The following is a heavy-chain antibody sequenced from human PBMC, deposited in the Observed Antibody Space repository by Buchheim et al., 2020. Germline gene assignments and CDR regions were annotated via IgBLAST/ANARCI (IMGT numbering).Heavy chain of an antibody. CDR2: VYHSGFT. CDR3: ARFKWYFDI. J-gene: IGHJ2*01. Sequence: QLQLQESGPGLVKPSETLSLTCPVSGGSISGSSYYWAWVRQSPGKGLEWIGSVYHSGFTYYHPSLKSRVTIPVDTSKNLFSLRLTSVTAADTAVYYCARFKWYFDIWGRGTL. V-gene: IGHV4-39*01. CDR1: GGSISGSSYY.